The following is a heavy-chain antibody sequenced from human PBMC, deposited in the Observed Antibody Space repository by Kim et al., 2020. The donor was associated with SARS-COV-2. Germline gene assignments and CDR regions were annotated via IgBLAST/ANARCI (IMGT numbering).Heavy chain of an antibody. CDR1: GGSISSGGYY. V-gene: IGHV4-31*03. CDR2: IYYSGST. D-gene: IGHD4-17*01. Sequence: SETLSLTCTVSGGSISSGGYYWSWIRQHPGKGLEWIGYIYYSGSTYYNPSLKSRVTISVDTSKNQFSLKLSSVTAADTAVYYCARDLGYGDPPGYGMDVWGQGTTVTVSS. CDR3: ARDLGYGDPPGYGMDV. J-gene: IGHJ6*02.